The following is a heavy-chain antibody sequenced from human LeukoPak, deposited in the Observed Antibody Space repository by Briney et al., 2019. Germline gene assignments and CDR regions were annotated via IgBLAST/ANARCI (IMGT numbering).Heavy chain of an antibody. CDR1: GYSISSGYY. D-gene: IGHD3-3*01. V-gene: IGHV4-38-2*02. CDR2: INHSGST. Sequence: SETLSLTCTVSGYSISSGYYWSWIRQPPGKGLEWIGEINHSGSTNYNPSLKSRVTMSVDTSKNQFSLKLSSVTAADTAVYYCATRITIFGVVPDAFDIWGQGTMVTVSS. CDR3: ATRITIFGVVPDAFDI. J-gene: IGHJ3*02.